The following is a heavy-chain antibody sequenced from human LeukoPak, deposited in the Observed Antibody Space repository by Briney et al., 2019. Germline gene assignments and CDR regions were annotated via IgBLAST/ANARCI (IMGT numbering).Heavy chain of an antibody. CDR3: AGGSSWPYFDY. J-gene: IGHJ4*02. CDR2: VFSGGST. CDR1: GFTFRSYE. D-gene: IGHD6-13*01. V-gene: IGHV3-66*01. Sequence: PGGSLRLSCAASGFTFRSYEMNWVRQAPGKGLEWVSVVFSGGSTYYADSVKGRFTISRDSSKNTLYLQMNSLRADDTAVYYCAGGSSWPYFDYWGQGTLVTVSS.